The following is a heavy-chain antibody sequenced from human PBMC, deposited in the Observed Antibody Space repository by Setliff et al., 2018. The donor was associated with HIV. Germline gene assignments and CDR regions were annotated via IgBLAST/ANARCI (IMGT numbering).Heavy chain of an antibody. CDR2: VFYSGSA. V-gene: IGHV4-59*12. CDR3: ARGSYYDYVWGNYRYTGFDY. J-gene: IGHJ4*02. Sequence: SETLSLTCAVSAGSTSSYYWSWIRQPPGKGLEWIGYVFYSGSANYNPSLKSRVTISVDTSKNQFSLKLNSVTAADTAVYYCARGSYYDYVWGNYRYTGFDYWGQGTLVTVSS. D-gene: IGHD3-16*02. CDR1: AGSTSSYY.